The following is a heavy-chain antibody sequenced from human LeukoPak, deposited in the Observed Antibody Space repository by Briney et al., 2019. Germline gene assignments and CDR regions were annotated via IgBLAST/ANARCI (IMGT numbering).Heavy chain of an antibody. Sequence: PGGSLRLPCAASGFTVSSNYMSWVRQVPGKGLEWVSIIYAGGRTYFPDSVKGRFTISRDNSQNMLYLQLNSLRAEDTAVYYCAKLYNGSYYSWGQGTLVTVSS. D-gene: IGHD1-26*01. V-gene: IGHV3-53*01. CDR1: GFTVSSNY. J-gene: IGHJ4*02. CDR2: IYAGGRT. CDR3: AKLYNGSYYS.